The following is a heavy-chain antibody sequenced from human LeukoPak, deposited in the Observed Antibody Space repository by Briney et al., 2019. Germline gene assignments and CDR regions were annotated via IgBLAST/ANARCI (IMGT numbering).Heavy chain of an antibody. Sequence: GGSLRLSCAASGFTFINYWMSWVRQAPGKGLEWVASIKGDGSDKLFLDSLRGRFTISRDNAKNSLYLQMNNLRAEDTAVYYCARIGGSVDIGWFFDYWGQGTLVTVSS. V-gene: IGHV3-7*01. CDR2: IKGDGSDK. CDR1: GFTFINYW. J-gene: IGHJ4*02. D-gene: IGHD6-19*01. CDR3: ARIGGSVDIGWFFDY.